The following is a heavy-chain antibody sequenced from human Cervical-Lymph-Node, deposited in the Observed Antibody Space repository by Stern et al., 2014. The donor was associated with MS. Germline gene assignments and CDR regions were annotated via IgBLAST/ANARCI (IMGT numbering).Heavy chain of an antibody. CDR2: ISYSSSYI. J-gene: IGHJ4*02. CDR3: ARDWFLDY. D-gene: IGHD3-10*01. Sequence: EVRLVESGGGLVKPGGSLGLSCAASGFTLNTYSMNWVRQAPGKGLEWVSSISYSSSYIFYADSVKGRFTVSRDNGKNSLYLQMNSLRAEDTAVYYCARDWFLDYWGRGTLVTVSS. CDR1: GFTLNTYS. V-gene: IGHV3-21*01.